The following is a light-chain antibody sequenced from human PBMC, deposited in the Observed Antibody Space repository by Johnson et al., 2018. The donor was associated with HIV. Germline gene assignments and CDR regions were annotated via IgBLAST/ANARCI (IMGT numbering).Light chain of an antibody. CDR2: DNN. V-gene: IGLV1-51*01. CDR3: GTWDSSLRALWV. CDR1: SSNIGDNY. Sequence: QSVLTQPPSVSAAPGQKVTISCSGSSSNIGDNYVSWYQQLPGTAPKLLIYDNNKRPSGLPDRFSGSKSGSSATLGLLGSPTGDEADYYCGTWDSSLRALWVFGTGTKVTVL. J-gene: IGLJ1*01.